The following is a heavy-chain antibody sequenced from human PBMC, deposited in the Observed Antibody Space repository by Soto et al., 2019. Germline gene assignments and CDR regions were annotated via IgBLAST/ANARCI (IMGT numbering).Heavy chain of an antibody. CDR3: ARGRVSAFDY. CDR2: TYYTSQWYN. CDR1: GDTLSSSGVA. V-gene: IGHV6-1*01. D-gene: IGHD4-4*01. Sequence: SQTLSLTCAVSGDTLSSSGVAWNWIRQSPSRGLEWLGRTYYTSQWYNDYATSVQSRININPDTSQNQFSLQLNSVTPDGTAVYYCARGRVSAFDYWGQGTLVTVSS. J-gene: IGHJ4*02.